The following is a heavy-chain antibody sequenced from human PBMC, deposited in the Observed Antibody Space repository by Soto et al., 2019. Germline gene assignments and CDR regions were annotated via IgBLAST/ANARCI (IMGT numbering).Heavy chain of an antibody. CDR2: ISYDGSNK. V-gene: IGHV3-30*18. J-gene: IGHJ4*02. D-gene: IGHD2-21*02. CDR1: GFTFSSYG. CDR3: AKDRYCGGDCVGYFDY. Sequence: PGGSLRLSCAASGFTFSSYGMHWVRQAPGKGLEWVAVISYDGSNKYYADSVKGRFTISRDNSKNTLYLQMNSLRAEDTAVYYSAKDRYCGGDCVGYFDYWGQGTLVTVSS.